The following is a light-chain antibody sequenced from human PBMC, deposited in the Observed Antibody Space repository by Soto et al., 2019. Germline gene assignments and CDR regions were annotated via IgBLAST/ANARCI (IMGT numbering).Light chain of an antibody. CDR3: KHYYNWPRT. J-gene: IGKJ1*01. CDR2: GAS. V-gene: IGKV3-15*01. CDR1: QSVTNN. Sequence: EIVLTQSPGTLSLSPGERATLSCRASQSVTNNYLAWYQQKPGRAPRLLIYGASTRATGIQGRFSGSGSGTEFTLTISSLQSEDFAVYYCKHYYNWPRTFGQGTKVDIK.